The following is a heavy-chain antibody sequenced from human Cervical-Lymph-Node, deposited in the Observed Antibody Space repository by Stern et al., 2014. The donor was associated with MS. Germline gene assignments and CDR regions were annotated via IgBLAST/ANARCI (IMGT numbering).Heavy chain of an antibody. J-gene: IGHJ1*01. CDR2: ITPFNGNT. D-gene: IGHD3-22*01. CDR3: ASGGNYDPAEYFQH. V-gene: IGHV1-45*02. Sequence: VQLVQSGAEVKKTGSSVKVSCKASGYTFTYRYLHWVRQAPGQALEWMGWITPFNGNTNYAKKFQDRVTITRDRSMSTAYMELSSLRSEDTAMYYCASGGNYDPAEYFQHWGQGTLVTVSS. CDR1: GYTFTYRY.